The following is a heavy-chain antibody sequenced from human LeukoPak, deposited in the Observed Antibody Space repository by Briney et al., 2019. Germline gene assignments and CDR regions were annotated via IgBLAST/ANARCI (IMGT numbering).Heavy chain of an antibody. V-gene: IGHV3-21*01. J-gene: IGHJ4*02. CDR3: ARDGVVPAAIYNFDY. Sequence: GGSLRLSCAASGFTFSSYSMSWVRQAPGKGLEWVSSISSSSSYIYYADSVKGRFTISRDNAKNSLYLQMNSLRAEDTAVYYCARDGVVPAAIYNFDYWGQGTLVTVSS. CDR2: ISSSSSYI. D-gene: IGHD2-2*01. CDR1: GFTFSSYS.